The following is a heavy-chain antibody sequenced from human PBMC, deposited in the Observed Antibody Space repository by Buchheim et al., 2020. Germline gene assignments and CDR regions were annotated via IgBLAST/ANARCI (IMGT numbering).Heavy chain of an antibody. V-gene: IGHV4-30-4*01. CDR3: AGHHGSGWTGIDY. D-gene: IGHD6-19*01. Sequence: QVQLQESGPGLVKPSQTLSLTCTVSGGSISSGDYYWSWLRQPPGKGLEWIGHIHSSGNTDYNPSLRGRLTISVDTSKDQFSMRLSSVTAADAAVYYCAGHHGSGWTGIDYWGQGTL. CDR2: IHSSGNT. J-gene: IGHJ4*02. CDR1: GGSISSGDYY.